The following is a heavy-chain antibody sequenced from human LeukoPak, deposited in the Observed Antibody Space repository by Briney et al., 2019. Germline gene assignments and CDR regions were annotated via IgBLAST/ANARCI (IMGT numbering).Heavy chain of an antibody. V-gene: IGHV4-59*01. D-gene: IGHD3-22*01. J-gene: IGHJ4*02. CDR1: GRSISSYY. CDR2: IYYNGST. CDR3: ARDWRYYHDTGGQFDY. Sequence: PSETLSLTCTVSGRSISSYYWNWIRQPPGKGLEWIGFIYYNGSTNYNPSLKSRVTISVDTSKNRFSLKLSSVTAADTAVYYCARDWRYYHDTGGQFDYWGQGTLVTVSS.